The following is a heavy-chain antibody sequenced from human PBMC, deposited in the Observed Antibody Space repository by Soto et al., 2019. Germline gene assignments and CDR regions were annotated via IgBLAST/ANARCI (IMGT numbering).Heavy chain of an antibody. CDR2: INTDGSVA. D-gene: IGHD2-21*01. CDR1: GFTFRRFW. Sequence: GVSLILSGAVSGFTFRRFWMHWVRQAPGKGLVWVSRINTDGSVAMHVDSVKGRFTISRDNAKNTLYLHMNSLRAEDTAVYYCVRDMQLWRLDSWGQGT. J-gene: IGHJ4*02. V-gene: IGHV3-74*03. CDR3: VRDMQLWRLDS.